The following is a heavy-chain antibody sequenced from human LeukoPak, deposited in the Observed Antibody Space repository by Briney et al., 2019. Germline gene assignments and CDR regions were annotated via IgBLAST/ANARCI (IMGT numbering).Heavy chain of an antibody. CDR2: INPNSGGT. J-gene: IGHJ3*02. CDR3: ARDEQQLADDAFDI. V-gene: IGHV1-2*02. Sequence: GASVKVSCKASGYTFTGYYMHWVRQAPGQGLEWMGWINPNSGGTNYAQKFQGRVTMTKDTSISTAYMELSRLRSDDTAVYYCARDEQQLADDAFDIWGQGTMVTVSS. D-gene: IGHD1/OR15-1a*01. CDR1: GYTFTGYY.